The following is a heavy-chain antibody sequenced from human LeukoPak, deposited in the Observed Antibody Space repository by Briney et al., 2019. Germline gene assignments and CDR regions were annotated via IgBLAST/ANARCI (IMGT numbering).Heavy chain of an antibody. CDR3: ARDSGEEGAGLFDH. V-gene: IGHV1-2*02. D-gene: IGHD1-26*01. Sequence: ASVKVSRKASGYTFTGYYMHWVRQAPGQGLEWMGWINPNSGGTNYAQKFQGRVTMTRDTSISTAYMELSRLRSDDTAVYYCARDSGEEGAGLFDHWGQGTLVTVSS. CDR1: GYTFTGYY. CDR2: INPNSGGT. J-gene: IGHJ4*02.